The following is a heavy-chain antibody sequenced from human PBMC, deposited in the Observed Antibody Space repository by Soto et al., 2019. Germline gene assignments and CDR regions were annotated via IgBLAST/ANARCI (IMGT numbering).Heavy chain of an antibody. CDR3: ARERGSYSKYYYGMDV. J-gene: IGHJ6*01. CDR1: GYTFTSYG. Sequence: ASVKVSCKASGYTFTSYGISWVRQAPGQGLEWMGWISAYNGNTNYAQKLQGRVTMTTDTSTSTAYMELRSLRSDDTAVYYCARERGSYSKYYYGMDVWGQGTKVHVSS. D-gene: IGHD1-26*01. V-gene: IGHV1-18*04. CDR2: ISAYNGNT.